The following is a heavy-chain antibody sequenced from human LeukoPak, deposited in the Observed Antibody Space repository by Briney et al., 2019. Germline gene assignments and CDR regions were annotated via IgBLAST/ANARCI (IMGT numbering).Heavy chain of an antibody. V-gene: IGHV4-59*01. CDR3: ARGVGIVGASFDY. CDR1: GGSISSYY. J-gene: IGHJ4*02. D-gene: IGHD1-26*01. Sequence: SETLSLTCTVSGGSISSYYWSWIRQPPGKGLEWIGYIYYSGSTNYNPSLKSRVTISVDTSKNQFSLKLSSVTAADTAVYYCARGVGIVGASFDYWGQGTPVTVSS. CDR2: IYYSGST.